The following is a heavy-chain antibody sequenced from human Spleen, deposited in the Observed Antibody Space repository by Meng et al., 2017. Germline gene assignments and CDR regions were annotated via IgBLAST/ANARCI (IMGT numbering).Heavy chain of an antibody. V-gene: IGHV1-2*02. CDR1: GYTFTGYY. J-gene: IGHJ6*02. D-gene: IGHD1-26*01. CDR3: ARASRVNDYSGSSPSYYYYGMDV. Sequence: ASVKVSCKASGYTFTGYYMHWVRQAPGQGLEWMGWINPNSGGTNYAQKFQGRVTMTRDTSTSTAYMELSRLRSDDTAVYYCARASRVNDYSGSSPSYYYYGMDVWGQGTTVTVSS. CDR2: INPNSGGT.